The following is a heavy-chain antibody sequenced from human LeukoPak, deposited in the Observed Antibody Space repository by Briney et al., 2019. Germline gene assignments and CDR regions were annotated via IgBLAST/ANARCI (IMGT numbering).Heavy chain of an antibody. V-gene: IGHV3-23*01. Sequence: GGSLRLSCAASGFTFRTSGMSWVRQAPGKGLEWVSAISGSGVSTYYADSVKGRFTISRDNSKNTLYLQMNSLRAEDTAVYYCAKEYGYTYGEFDYWGQGTLVTVSS. CDR3: AKEYGYTYGEFDY. CDR2: ISGSGVST. CDR1: GFTFRTSG. D-gene: IGHD5-18*01. J-gene: IGHJ4*02.